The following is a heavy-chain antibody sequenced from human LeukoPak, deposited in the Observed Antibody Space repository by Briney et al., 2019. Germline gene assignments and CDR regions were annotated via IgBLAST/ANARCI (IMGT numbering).Heavy chain of an antibody. CDR1: GYSFTSYW. CDR2: IYPGDSDT. J-gene: IGHJ3*02. D-gene: IGHD5-24*01. V-gene: IGHV5-51*01. Sequence: GESLKISCKGSGYSFTSYWIGWVRQMPGKDLEWMGIIYPGDSDTRYSPSFQGQVTISADKSISTAYLQWSSLKASDTAMYYCARTVEMATMLGSDAFDIWGQGTMVTVSS. CDR3: ARTVEMATMLGSDAFDI.